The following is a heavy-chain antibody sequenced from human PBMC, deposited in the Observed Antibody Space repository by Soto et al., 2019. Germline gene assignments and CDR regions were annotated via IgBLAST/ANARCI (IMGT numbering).Heavy chain of an antibody. CDR2: IYYSGST. D-gene: IGHD3-9*01. V-gene: IGHV4-59*08. J-gene: IGHJ6*02. CDR1: GGSISSYY. Sequence: PSETLSLTCTVSGGSISSYYWSWIRQPPGKGLEWIGYIYYSGSTNYNPSLKSRVTISVDTSKNQFSLKLSSVTAADTAVYYCARGDYDILTGYWMDVWGQGTTVTVSS. CDR3: ARGDYDILTGYWMDV.